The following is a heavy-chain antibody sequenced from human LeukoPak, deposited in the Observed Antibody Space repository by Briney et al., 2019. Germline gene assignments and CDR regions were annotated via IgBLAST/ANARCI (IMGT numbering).Heavy chain of an antibody. V-gene: IGHV4-30-4*01. J-gene: IGHJ6*02. CDR3: ARDLQWSYGMDV. D-gene: IGHD5-24*01. CDR1: GGSISSGDYY. Sequence: SETLSLTCTVSGGSISSGDYYWSWIRQPPGKGLEWIGYIYYSGSTYYNPSLKSRVTISVDTSKNQFSLKLSPVTAADTAVYYCARDLQWSYGMDVWGQGTTVTVSS. CDR2: IYYSGST.